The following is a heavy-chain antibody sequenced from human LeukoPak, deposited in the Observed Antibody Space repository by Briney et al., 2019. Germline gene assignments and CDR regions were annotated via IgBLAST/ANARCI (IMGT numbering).Heavy chain of an antibody. D-gene: IGHD6-19*01. CDR2: ISYDGSNK. CDR3: AGDTHSSSWYDH. J-gene: IGHJ5*02. CDR1: GFTFSSYG. V-gene: IGHV3-30*03. Sequence: GGSLRLSCAASGFTFSSYGMHWVRQAPGKGLEWVAVISYDGSNKYYADSVKGRFTISRDNSKNTLYLQMNDLRVEDTAVYYCAGDTHSSSWYDHWGQGTLVTVSS.